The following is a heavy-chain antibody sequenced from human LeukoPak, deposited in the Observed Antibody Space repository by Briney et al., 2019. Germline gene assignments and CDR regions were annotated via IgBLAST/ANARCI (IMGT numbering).Heavy chain of an antibody. Sequence: GASVKVSCKASGYTFTSYGISWVRQAPGQGLEWMGWISAYSGDTNYAQKLQGRVTMTTDTSTSTAYMELRSLRSDDTAVYYCARDNYFGGSDEYYYDSSGYYWFDPWGQGTLVTVSS. CDR3: ARDNYFGGSDEYYYDSSGYYWFDP. V-gene: IGHV1-18*01. CDR1: GYTFTSYG. CDR2: ISAYSGDT. J-gene: IGHJ5*02. D-gene: IGHD3-22*01.